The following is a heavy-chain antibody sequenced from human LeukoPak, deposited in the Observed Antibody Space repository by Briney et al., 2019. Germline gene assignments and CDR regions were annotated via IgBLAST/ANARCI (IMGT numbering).Heavy chain of an antibody. CDR2: IYHSGST. D-gene: IGHD1-1*01. CDR3: ARGVGLTQGGTFDY. J-gene: IGHJ4*02. Sequence: SETLSLTCTVSGYSISSGFYWGWIRQPPGKGLEWIGSIYHSGSTHYNSSLKSRVTISVDTSKNQLSLKLSSVTAADTAVYYCARGVGLTQGGTFDYWGQGTLVTVFS. CDR1: GYSISSGFY. V-gene: IGHV4-38-2*02.